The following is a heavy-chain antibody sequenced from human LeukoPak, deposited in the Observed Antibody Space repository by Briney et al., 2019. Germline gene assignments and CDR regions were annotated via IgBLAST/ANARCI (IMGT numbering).Heavy chain of an antibody. V-gene: IGHV4-59*08. CDR1: GGSISSYY. CDR3: ARSNYYDSSGDYYPHFDY. J-gene: IGHJ4*02. CDR2: IYYSGST. D-gene: IGHD3-22*01. Sequence: PSETLSLTCTASGGSISSYYWSWIRQPPGKGLEWIGYIYYSGSTNYNPSLKSRVTISVDTSKNQFSLKLSSVTAADTAVYYCARSNYYDSSGDYYPHFDYWGQGTLVTVSS.